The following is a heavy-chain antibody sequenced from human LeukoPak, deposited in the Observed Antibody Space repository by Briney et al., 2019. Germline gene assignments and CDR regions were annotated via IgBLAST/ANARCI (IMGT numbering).Heavy chain of an antibody. J-gene: IGHJ4*02. Sequence: PGGSLRLSCAASGFTFSDYYMGWIRQAPGKGLEWVSSISSGSTYTNYADSVKGRFTISRDNAKNSLYLQMNSLRAEDTAVYYCAKDARRTSGWYFFDYWGQGTLVTVSS. D-gene: IGHD6-19*01. CDR3: AKDARRTSGWYFFDY. CDR2: ISSGSTYT. CDR1: GFTFSDYY. V-gene: IGHV3-11*05.